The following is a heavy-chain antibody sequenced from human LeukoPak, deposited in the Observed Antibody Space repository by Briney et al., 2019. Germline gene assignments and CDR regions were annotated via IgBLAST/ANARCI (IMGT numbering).Heavy chain of an antibody. D-gene: IGHD3-22*01. J-gene: IGHJ4*02. CDR1: GGTFSSYA. Sequence: SVKVSCKASGGTFSSYAISWVRQAAGQGLEWMGGIISIFGTANYAQKFQGRVTITADGSTSTADMELSGLSSEGRAVYLCARGGYYDSSGRYYFDYWGQGTLVTVS. CDR2: IISIFGTA. V-gene: IGHV1-69*13. CDR3: ARGGYYDSSGRYYFDY.